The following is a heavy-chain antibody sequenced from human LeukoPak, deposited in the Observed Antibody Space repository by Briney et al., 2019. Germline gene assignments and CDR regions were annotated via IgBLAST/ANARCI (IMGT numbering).Heavy chain of an antibody. D-gene: IGHD3-22*01. J-gene: IGHJ4*02. CDR2: IYPGDSDT. CDR1: GYRFSSYW. V-gene: IGHV5-51*01. Sequence: GESLKISCKGSGYRFSSYWIGWVRQMPGKGLEWTGIIYPGDSDTRYSPSFQGQVTISADKSISTAYLQWSSLKASDTAMYYCARPRTHDSSAYYHYWGQGTLVTVSS. CDR3: ARPRTHDSSAYYHY.